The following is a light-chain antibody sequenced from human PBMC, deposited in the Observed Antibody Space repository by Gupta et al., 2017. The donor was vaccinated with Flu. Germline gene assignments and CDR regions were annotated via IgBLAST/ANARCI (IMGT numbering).Light chain of an antibody. CDR3: QQTDSTLST. CDR2: GAS. CDR1: QNISSY. V-gene: IGKV1-39*01. J-gene: IGKJ1*01. Sequence: PSSLSASVGDRVTITCRASQNISSYLNWYQKNAGKAPKLLIYGASYVHSGVPSRFSGSGSGTDFSLTISSLQPEDFATYSCQQTDSTLSTFGQGTRLEIK.